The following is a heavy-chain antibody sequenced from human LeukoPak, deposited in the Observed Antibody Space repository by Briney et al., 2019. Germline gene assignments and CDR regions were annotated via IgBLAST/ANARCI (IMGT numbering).Heavy chain of an antibody. J-gene: IGHJ4*02. CDR2: ITYSGST. D-gene: IGHD1/OR15-1a*01. CDR3: ARDEMEHHGSYYDF. V-gene: IGHV4-59*12. Sequence: SETLSLTCTVSGYSISSYYWSWIRQPPGKGLEWIGYITYSGSTDYNPSLRSRVTMSVDTSKNQFSLKLSSVTAADTAVYYCARDEMEHHGSYYDFWGQGILVSVSS. CDR1: GYSISSYY.